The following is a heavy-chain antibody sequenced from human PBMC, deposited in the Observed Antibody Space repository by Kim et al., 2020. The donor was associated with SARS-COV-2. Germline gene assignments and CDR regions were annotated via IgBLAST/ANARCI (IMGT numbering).Heavy chain of an antibody. V-gene: IGHV1-69*13. Sequence: SVKVSCKASGGTFSSYAISWVRQAPGQGLEWMGGIIPIFGTANYAQKFQGRVTITADESTSTAYMELSSLRSEDTAVYYCARARYSSSWFGNYYYGMDVWGQGTTVTVSS. CDR2: IIPIFGTA. CDR1: GGTFSSYA. D-gene: IGHD6-13*01. J-gene: IGHJ6*02. CDR3: ARARYSSSWFGNYYYGMDV.